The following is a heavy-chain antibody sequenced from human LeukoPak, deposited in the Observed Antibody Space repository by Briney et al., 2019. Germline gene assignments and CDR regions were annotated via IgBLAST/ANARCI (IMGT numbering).Heavy chain of an antibody. J-gene: IGHJ5*02. D-gene: IGHD3-9*01. CDR3: AKPYSGTILTGWFDP. V-gene: IGHV3-23*01. CDR1: GLTFSSHA. CDR2: ISGSGGST. Sequence: GGSLRLSCAASGLTFSSHAMSWVRQAPGKGLEWVSIISGSGGSTSYADSVKGRFTISRDNSKNTLYLQMNSLRAEDTALYYCAKPYSGTILTGWFDPWGQGTLVTVSS.